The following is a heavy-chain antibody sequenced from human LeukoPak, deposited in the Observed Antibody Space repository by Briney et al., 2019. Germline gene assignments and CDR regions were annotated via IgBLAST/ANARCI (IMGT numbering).Heavy chain of an antibody. D-gene: IGHD1-26*01. Sequence: GGSLRLSCAASGFTFSSYWMHWVRQAPGKGLVWVSHINTDGSYTRYADSVKGRFTIARDNAKSTLYLQMNSLRAEDTAVYYCARGGLLSRYRGQGTLVTVSS. CDR1: GFTFSSYW. J-gene: IGHJ4*02. CDR2: INTDGSYT. CDR3: ARGGLLSRY. V-gene: IGHV3-74*01.